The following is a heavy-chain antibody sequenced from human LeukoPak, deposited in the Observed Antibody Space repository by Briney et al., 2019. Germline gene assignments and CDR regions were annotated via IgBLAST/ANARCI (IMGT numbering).Heavy chain of an antibody. Sequence: GRSLRLSCAASGFTFSSYGMHWVRQAPGKGLEWVAVISYDGSNKYYADSVKGRFTISRDNAKNSLYLQMKSLRTEDTAVYYCARYGALDYWGQGTLVTVSS. CDR2: ISYDGSNK. V-gene: IGHV3-30*03. CDR3: ARYGALDY. CDR1: GFTFSSYG. D-gene: IGHD4-17*01. J-gene: IGHJ4*02.